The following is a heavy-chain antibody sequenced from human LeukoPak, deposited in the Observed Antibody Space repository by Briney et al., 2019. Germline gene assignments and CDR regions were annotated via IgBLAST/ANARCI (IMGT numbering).Heavy chain of an antibody. Sequence: SETLSLTCTVSGGSISSYYWSWVRQPAGKGLEWIGRIYTSGSTNYNPSLKSRVTMSVDTSKNQFSLKLSSVTAADTAVYYCARHGTLWFGELWDFDYWGQGTLVTVSS. J-gene: IGHJ4*02. CDR1: GGSISSYY. CDR2: IYTSGST. CDR3: ARHGTLWFGELWDFDY. V-gene: IGHV4-4*07. D-gene: IGHD3-10*01.